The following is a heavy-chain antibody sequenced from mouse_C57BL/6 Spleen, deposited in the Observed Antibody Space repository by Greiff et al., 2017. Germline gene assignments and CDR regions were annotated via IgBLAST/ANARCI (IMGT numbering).Heavy chain of an antibody. V-gene: IGHV5-17*01. CDR1: GFTFSDYG. J-gene: IGHJ1*03. Sequence: EVQRVESGGGLVKPGGSLKLSCAASGFTFSDYGMHWVRQAPEKGLEWVAYISSGSSTIYYADPVKGRFTISRDNAKNTLFLQMTSLRSEDTAMYYCARYYGNYGYFDVWGTGTTVTVSS. CDR2: ISSGSSTI. D-gene: IGHD2-1*01. CDR3: ARYYGNYGYFDV.